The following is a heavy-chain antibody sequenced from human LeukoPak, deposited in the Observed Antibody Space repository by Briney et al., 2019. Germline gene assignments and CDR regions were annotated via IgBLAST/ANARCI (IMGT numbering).Heavy chain of an antibody. CDR2: IYYSGST. D-gene: IGHD3-22*01. CDR1: GGSISSYY. V-gene: IGHV4-59*01. J-gene: IGHJ5*02. Sequence: PSETLSLTCTVSGGSISSYYWSWIRQPPGKGLEWIGYIYYSGSTNYNPSLKSRVTISVDTSKNQFSLKLSSVTAADTAVYYCARLGRTKWYYFDSSGTSEGYNWFDPWGQGTLVTVSS. CDR3: ARLGRTKWYYFDSSGTSEGYNWFDP.